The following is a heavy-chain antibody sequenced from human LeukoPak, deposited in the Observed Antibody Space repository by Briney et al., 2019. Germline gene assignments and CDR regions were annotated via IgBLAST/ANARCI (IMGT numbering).Heavy chain of an antibody. D-gene: IGHD6-19*01. Sequence: PGGSLRLSCAASGFTVSSKYMSWVRQAPGKGLEWVSVIYSGGSTYYADSVKGRFTISRDSSKNTLYLQMNSLRAEDTAVYYCAKGYSSGWFTNDAFDIWGQGTMVTVSS. V-gene: IGHV3-66*01. CDR2: IYSGGST. CDR1: GFTVSSKY. CDR3: AKGYSSGWFTNDAFDI. J-gene: IGHJ3*02.